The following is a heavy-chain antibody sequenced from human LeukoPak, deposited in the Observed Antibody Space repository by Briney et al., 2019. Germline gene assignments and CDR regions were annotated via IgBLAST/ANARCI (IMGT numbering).Heavy chain of an antibody. CDR2: VSTYNGHT. D-gene: IGHD2-15*01. J-gene: IGHJ6*03. CDR3: ARGVVVVAAKGFYMDV. V-gene: IGHV1-18*01. CDR1: GYPFGTYG. Sequence: SVNVSCKTSGYPFGTYGINWVRQAPGQGLEWMGWVSTYNGHTSYPQKFQGRVTMTTDTSTRTAYMELSSLRSDDTAVYYCARGVVVVAAKGFYMDVWGKGTTATVSS.